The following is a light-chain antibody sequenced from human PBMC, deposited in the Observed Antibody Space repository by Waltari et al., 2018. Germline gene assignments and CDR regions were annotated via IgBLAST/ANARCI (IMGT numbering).Light chain of an antibody. CDR1: QSVSSS. V-gene: IGKV3-15*01. CDR2: GAS. CDR3: QQYSNRPLT. J-gene: IGKJ4*01. Sequence: EIVLTQSPATLSSSPGEGATLSCRASQSVSSSLAWYQQKPGQAPRLLIYGASNRATGIPDRFSGSGSGTDFTLTISSLEPEDFAVYYCQQYSNRPLTFGGGTKVEIK.